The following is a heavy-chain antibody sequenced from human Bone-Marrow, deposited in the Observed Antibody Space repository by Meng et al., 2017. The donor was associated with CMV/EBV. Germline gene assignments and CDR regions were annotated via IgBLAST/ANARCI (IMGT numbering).Heavy chain of an antibody. CDR1: GFTFSSYD. Sequence: GGSLRLSCAASGFTFSSYDMHWVRQATGKGLEWVSAIGTAGDTYYPGSVKGRFTISRENAKKSLYLQMNSLRAGDTAVYYCARGVARHDFWSGYAANYYYYGMDVWGQGTTVTVSS. D-gene: IGHD3-3*01. J-gene: IGHJ6*02. CDR3: ARGVARHDFWSGYAANYYYYGMDV. CDR2: IGTAGDT. V-gene: IGHV3-13*01.